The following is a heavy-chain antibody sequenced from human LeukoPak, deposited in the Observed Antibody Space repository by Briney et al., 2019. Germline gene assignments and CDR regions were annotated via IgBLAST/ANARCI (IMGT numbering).Heavy chain of an antibody. Sequence: PSETLSLTCTVSGGSISNYYWSWIRQPPGKGLEWHGYVYYSGSTDYNPSLKSRVTISVDTSKNQFSLKLSSVTAADTDVYYCARSPQQWLVQFDYWGQGTLVPVSS. CDR3: ARSPQQWLVQFDY. J-gene: IGHJ4*02. CDR1: GGSISNYY. D-gene: IGHD6-19*01. V-gene: IGHV4-59*01. CDR2: VYYSGST.